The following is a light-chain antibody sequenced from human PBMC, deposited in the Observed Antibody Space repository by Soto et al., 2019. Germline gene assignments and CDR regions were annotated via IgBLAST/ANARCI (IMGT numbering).Light chain of an antibody. J-gene: IGLJ2*01. CDR2: DVS. CDR1: GSDY. V-gene: IGLV2-14*03. Sequence: QSALTQPASVSGSPGQSITISCTGTGSDYVSWYQQHPGKAPRLIIYDVSDRPSGVSNRFSGSKSGNTASLTISGLQAEDEAHYYCCSYKASSVLFGGGTKVTVL. CDR3: CSYKASSVL.